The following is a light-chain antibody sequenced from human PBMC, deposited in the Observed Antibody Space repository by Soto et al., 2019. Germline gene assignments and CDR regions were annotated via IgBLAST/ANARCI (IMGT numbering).Light chain of an antibody. V-gene: IGKV3-11*01. CDR3: QQRFDWPKIT. CDR1: QSVSNY. J-gene: IGKJ5*01. Sequence: EIVLPQSPSTLPLSPRPRVTLSCRASQSVSNYLAWYQQKAGQAPRLLVSAASIWATGIPARFSGSGSGTDFTLTISSLAPEDFGVFYCQQRFDWPKITFGQGTRLEIK. CDR2: AAS.